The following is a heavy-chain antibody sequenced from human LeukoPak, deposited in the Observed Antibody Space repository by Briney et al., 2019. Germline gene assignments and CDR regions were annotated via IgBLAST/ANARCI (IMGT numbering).Heavy chain of an antibody. J-gene: IGHJ4*02. CDR2: INHSGST. V-gene: IGHV4-34*01. D-gene: IGHD5-18*01. Sequence: PSETLSLTCAVYGGSFSGYYWSWIRQPPGKGLEWIGEINHSGSTNYNPSLKSRVTISVDTSKNQFSLKLSSVTAADTAVYYCARGGDSYGHLLDYWGQGTLVTVSS. CDR1: GGSFSGYY. CDR3: ARGGDSYGHLLDY.